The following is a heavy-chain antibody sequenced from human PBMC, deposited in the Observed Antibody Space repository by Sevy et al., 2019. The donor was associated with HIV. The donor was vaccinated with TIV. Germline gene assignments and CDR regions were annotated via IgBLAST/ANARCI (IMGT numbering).Heavy chain of an antibody. D-gene: IGHD3-16*01. Sequence: GGSLRVSCAASGFTFSANWMNWVRQAPGKGLEGVANIKADGSDKHYVDYVEVRFTISTDNAKNLLFLQMNSLRVEDTAVYYCAHETFGRFESWGQGTLVTVSS. CDR1: GFTFSANW. V-gene: IGHV3-7*01. CDR2: IKADGSDK. CDR3: AHETFGRFES. J-gene: IGHJ4*02.